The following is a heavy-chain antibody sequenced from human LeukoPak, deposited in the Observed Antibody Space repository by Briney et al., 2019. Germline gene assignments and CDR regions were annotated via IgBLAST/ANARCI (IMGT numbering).Heavy chain of an antibody. V-gene: IGHV4-39*01. D-gene: IGHD3-10*01. CDR3: ARHDSRSGTGVNWFDP. CDR2: IFYNGRT. Sequence: PSETLSLTCTVSGGSISNSGYYWGWIRQPPGKGLEWIGSIFYNGRTYYSPSLKSRVTISLDTSKNQFSLKLTSVTAADMALFLCARHDSRSGTGVNWFDPWGQGTLVTVSS. J-gene: IGHJ5*02. CDR1: GGSISNSGYY.